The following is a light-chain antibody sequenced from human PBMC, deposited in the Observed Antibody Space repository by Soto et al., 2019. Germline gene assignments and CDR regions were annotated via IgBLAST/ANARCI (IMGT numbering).Light chain of an antibody. CDR1: QSISGS. V-gene: IGKV1-5*03. CDR3: QQYNGYRT. Sequence: DIQMTQSPSTLSASVGDRVTNTCRASQSISGSLAWYQQKPGKAPKLLIYEASNLKSGVPSRFSGSGSGTEYTLTISSLQPDDSASYYCQQYNGYRTFGQGTRVEIK. CDR2: EAS. J-gene: IGKJ1*01.